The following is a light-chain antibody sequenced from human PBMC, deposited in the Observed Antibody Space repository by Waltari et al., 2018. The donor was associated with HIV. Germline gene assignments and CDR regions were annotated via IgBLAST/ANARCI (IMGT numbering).Light chain of an antibody. J-gene: IGKJ2*01. CDR2: GAS. CDR1: QSIGNY. CDR3: QQSHLTPTA. V-gene: IGKV1-39*01. Sequence: DIQMTQSPPHLYASVGDSVTILCRASQSIGNYLNWYVHKPGTAPKLLIYGASSLQSGVPSRFSGSGSGTDVALTISSLQPEDFATYYCQQSHLTPTAFGQGTKLEI.